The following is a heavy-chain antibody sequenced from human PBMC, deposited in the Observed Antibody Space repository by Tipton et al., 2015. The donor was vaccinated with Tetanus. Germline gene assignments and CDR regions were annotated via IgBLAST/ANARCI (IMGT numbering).Heavy chain of an antibody. CDR1: GASITTYH. CDR3: EGDDYYETSLRDYYGEEV. CDR2: IYYTGAT. V-gene: IGHV4-59*12. Sequence: TLSLTCTVSGASITTYHWRWLRQTPGRGLEWIGHIYYTGATSYNSSLQSRVTLSIDTSKNQFSLKMTSVTAADTAVYFCEGDDYYETSLRDYYGEEVWGQGTTVTVSS. J-gene: IGHJ6*02. D-gene: IGHD3-16*01.